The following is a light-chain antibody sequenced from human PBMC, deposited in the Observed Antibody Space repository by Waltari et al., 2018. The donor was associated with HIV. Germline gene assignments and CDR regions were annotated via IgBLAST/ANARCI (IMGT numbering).Light chain of an antibody. CDR3: SSYTSSYTVI. V-gene: IGLV2-14*01. CDR1: RSDGGGYNY. Sequence: QSALTQPASVSGSPGPSITISCSGRRSDGGGYNYVPWYQQHPGKAPKLMIYDVSDRPSGVSNRFSGSKSDNTASLTISGLQTEDEADYYCSSYTSSYTVIFGGGTKLTVL. CDR2: DVS. J-gene: IGLJ2*01.